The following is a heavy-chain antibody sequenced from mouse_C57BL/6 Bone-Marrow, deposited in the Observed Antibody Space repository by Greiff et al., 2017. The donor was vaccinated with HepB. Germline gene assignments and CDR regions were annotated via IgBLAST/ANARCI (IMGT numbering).Heavy chain of an antibody. CDR3: ARGDSYYYGSSFYYFDY. J-gene: IGHJ2*01. D-gene: IGHD1-1*01. V-gene: IGHV1-12*01. Sequence: LQQSGAELVRPGASVKMSCKASGYTFTSYNMHWVKQTPRQGLEWIGAIYPGNGDTSYNQKFKGKATLTVDKSSSTAYMQLSSLTSEDSAVYFCARGDSYYYGSSFYYFDYWGQGTTLTVSS. CDR1: GYTFTSYN. CDR2: IYPGNGDT.